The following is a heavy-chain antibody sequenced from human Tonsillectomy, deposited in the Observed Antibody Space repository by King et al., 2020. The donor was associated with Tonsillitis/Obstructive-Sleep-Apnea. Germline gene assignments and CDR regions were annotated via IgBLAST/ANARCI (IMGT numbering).Heavy chain of an antibody. CDR2: ISSSSSTI. D-gene: IGHD5-18*01. CDR3: AREPGGGYSYPETFDI. CDR1: GFTFSSYS. Sequence: VQLVESGGGLVQPGGSLRLSCAASGFTFSSYSMNWVRQAPGKGLEWVSYISSSSSTIYYADSLKGRFTISRDNAKNSLYLQMNSLRDEDTAVYYCAREPGGGYSYPETFDIWGQGTMVTVSS. V-gene: IGHV3-48*02. J-gene: IGHJ3*02.